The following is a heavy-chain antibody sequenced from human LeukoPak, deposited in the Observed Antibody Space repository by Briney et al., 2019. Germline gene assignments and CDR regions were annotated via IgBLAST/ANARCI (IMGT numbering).Heavy chain of an antibody. J-gene: IGHJ4*02. CDR1: GFLFYIYD. V-gene: IGHV3-21*01. Sequence: GGSLRLSCAARGFLFYIYDMNWVRHATGEGLEGVSSMRGSSTFIYYADSMKGRFTISRDNANNSLYLQINSLRAEDTAVYYCARSDPAVVLASAPSYFDFWGLGTLVTVSS. CDR3: ARSDPAVVLASAPSYFDF. CDR2: MRGSSTFI. D-gene: IGHD2-15*01.